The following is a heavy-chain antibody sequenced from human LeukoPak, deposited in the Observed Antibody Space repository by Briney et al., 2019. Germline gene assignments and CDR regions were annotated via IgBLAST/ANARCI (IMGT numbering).Heavy chain of an antibody. J-gene: IGHJ4*02. CDR3: AKPPPDSSSWLFDY. CDR2: ISANGGST. CDR1: GFTFSTYV. Sequence: PGGSLRLSCAASGFTFSTYVMSWVRQAPGKGLEWVSTISANGGSTYYTDSVKGRFTISRDNSKNTLYRQMSSLRAEDTAVYYCAKPPPDSSSWLFDYWGQGTLVTVSS. V-gene: IGHV3-23*01. D-gene: IGHD6-13*01.